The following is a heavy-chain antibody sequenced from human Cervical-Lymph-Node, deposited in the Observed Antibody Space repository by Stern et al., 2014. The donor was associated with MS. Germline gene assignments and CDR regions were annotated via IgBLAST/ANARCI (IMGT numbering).Heavy chain of an antibody. CDR3: AREELTREFFDY. CDR2: ISKTGKTI. CDR1: GFDFSDYY. J-gene: IGHJ4*02. D-gene: IGHD1-7*01. V-gene: IGHV3-11*01. Sequence: DQLVESGGGLVKPGGSLRLSCAASGFDFSDYYMSWIRQAPGTGLEWVSCISKTGKTIYYTDAVKGRFTISRDNTKNSLYLQMNSLRAEDTAVYFCAREELTREFFDYWGQGIPVTVSS.